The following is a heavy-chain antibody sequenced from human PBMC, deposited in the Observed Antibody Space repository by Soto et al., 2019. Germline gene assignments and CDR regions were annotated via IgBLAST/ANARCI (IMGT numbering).Heavy chain of an antibody. D-gene: IGHD6-13*01. J-gene: IGHJ5*02. V-gene: IGHV1-69*13. Sequence: SVKVSCKASGGTFSSYAISWVRQAPGQGLEWMGGIIPIFGTANYAQKFQGRVTITADESTSTAYMELSSLRSEDTAVYYCAREVAAAGNHWFDPWGQGTLVTVSS. CDR1: GGTFSSYA. CDR3: AREVAAAGNHWFDP. CDR2: IIPIFGTA.